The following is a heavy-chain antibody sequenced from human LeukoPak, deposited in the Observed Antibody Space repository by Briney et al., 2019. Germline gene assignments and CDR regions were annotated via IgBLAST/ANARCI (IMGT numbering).Heavy chain of an antibody. CDR1: GYTFNAYG. CDR2: ITAYSGNT. CDR3: ARDQGYCSSTSRYGVD. V-gene: IGHV1-18*04. D-gene: IGHD2-2*01. Sequence: ASVKVSCKASGYTFNAYGIIWVRQAPGQGLEWMGWITAYSGNTKYAEEIQGRVTMTTDTSTSTAYMELRSLTSDDTAVYYCARDQGYCSSTSRYGVDWGQGTPVTVSS. J-gene: IGHJ4*02.